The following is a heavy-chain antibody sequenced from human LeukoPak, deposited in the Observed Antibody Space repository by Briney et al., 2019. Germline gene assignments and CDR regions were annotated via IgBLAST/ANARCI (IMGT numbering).Heavy chain of an antibody. CDR3: AKPGTQYYYDSSGSYYFDY. J-gene: IGHJ4*02. CDR2: ISGSGGST. D-gene: IGHD3-22*01. V-gene: IGHV3-23*01. CDR1: GFTFSSYA. Sequence: GGSLRLSCAASGFTFSSYAMSWVRQAPGKGLEWVSAISGSGGSTYYADPVKGRFTISRDNSKNTLYLQMNSLRAEDTAVYYCAKPGTQYYYDSSGSYYFDYWGQGTLVTVSS.